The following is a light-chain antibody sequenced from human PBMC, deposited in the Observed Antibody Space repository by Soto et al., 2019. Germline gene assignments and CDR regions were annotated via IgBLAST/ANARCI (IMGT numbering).Light chain of an antibody. CDR2: EGS. CDR1: SSDVGRYNL. V-gene: IGLV2-23*03. J-gene: IGLJ2*01. Sequence: QSALTQPASVSGSPGQSITISCTGTSSDVGRYNLVSWYQQHPGTAPKLIIYEGSKRPSGISNRFSGSKSGNTASLTISGLQAEDEADYYCCSYAGSDIFVVLGGGTKVTVL. CDR3: CSYAGSDIFVV.